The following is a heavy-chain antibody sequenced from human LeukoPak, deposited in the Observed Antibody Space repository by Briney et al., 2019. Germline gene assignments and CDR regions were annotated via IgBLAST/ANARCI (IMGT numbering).Heavy chain of an antibody. Sequence: PSETLSLTCTVSGGSISSYYWSWIRQPPGKGVDWIGYIYYSGSTNYNPSLKSRVTISVDTSKNQFSLKLSSVTAADTAVYYCARDRGGSIAGYYYMDVWGKGTTVTVSS. CDR2: IYYSGST. V-gene: IGHV4-59*01. D-gene: IGHD3-10*01. CDR1: GGSISSYY. J-gene: IGHJ6*03. CDR3: ARDRGGSIAGYYYMDV.